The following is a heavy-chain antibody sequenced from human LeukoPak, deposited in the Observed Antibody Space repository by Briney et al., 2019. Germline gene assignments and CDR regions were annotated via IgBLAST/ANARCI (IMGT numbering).Heavy chain of an antibody. D-gene: IGHD1-26*01. CDR3: ASAARYYPIDY. J-gene: IGHJ4*02. CDR2: IYYSGST. V-gene: IGHV4-59*01. CDR1: GGSISSYY. Sequence: SETLSLTCTVSGGSISSYYWSWIRQPPGKGLEWIGYIYYSGSTNYNPSLKSRVTISVDTSKNQFSLKLSSVTAADTAVYYCASAARYYPIDYWGQGTLVTVSS.